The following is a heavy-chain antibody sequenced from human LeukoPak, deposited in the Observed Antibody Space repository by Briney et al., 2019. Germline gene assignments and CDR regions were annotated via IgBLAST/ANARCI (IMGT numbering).Heavy chain of an antibody. J-gene: IGHJ4*02. Sequence: ASVKVSCKASGYTFTSYGISWVRQAPEQGLEWVDPISAYSGNTNYAQKLQDRVTMTTDASTTTAFMELRSLRSDDTAVYYCARDMMVVVIATGDYYFDYWGQGTLVTVSS. V-gene: IGHV1-18*01. D-gene: IGHD3-22*01. CDR1: GYTFTSYG. CDR2: ISAYSGNT. CDR3: ARDMMVVVIATGDYYFDY.